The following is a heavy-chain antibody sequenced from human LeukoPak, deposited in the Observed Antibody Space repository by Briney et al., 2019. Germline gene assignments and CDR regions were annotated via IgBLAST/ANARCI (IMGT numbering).Heavy chain of an antibody. CDR1: GFTFSSYG. Sequence: PGRSLRLSCAASGFTFSSYGMHWVRQAPGKGLEWVAVISYDGSNKYYADSVKGRFTISRDNSKNTLYLQMNSLRAEDTAVYYCARAVQTGLGDYFDYWGQGTLVTVSS. D-gene: IGHD1-1*01. CDR2: ISYDGSNK. J-gene: IGHJ4*02. V-gene: IGHV3-30*03. CDR3: ARAVQTGLGDYFDY.